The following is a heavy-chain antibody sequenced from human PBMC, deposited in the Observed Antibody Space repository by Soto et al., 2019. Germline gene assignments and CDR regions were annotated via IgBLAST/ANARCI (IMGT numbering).Heavy chain of an antibody. V-gene: IGHV4-34*01. D-gene: IGHD2-2*01. CDR2: INHSGST. J-gene: IGHJ6*03. CDR1: GGSFSGYY. Sequence: QVQLQQWGAGLLKPSETLSLTCAVYGGSFSGYYWSWIRQPPGKGLEWIGEINHSGSTNYNPSLKSRVAISVDTSKNQFSLKLSSVTAADTAVYYCERGGKDIVVVPSASNLGYYYYYMDVWGKGTTVTVSS. CDR3: ERGGKDIVVVPSASNLGYYYYYMDV.